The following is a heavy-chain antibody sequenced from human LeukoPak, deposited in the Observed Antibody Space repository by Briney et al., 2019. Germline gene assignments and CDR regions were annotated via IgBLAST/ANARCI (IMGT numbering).Heavy chain of an antibody. Sequence: GGSLRLSCAASGFTSSNYAMYWVRQAPGKGLEWVAVISYDGSNKYYADSVKGRFTISRDNSKNTLYLQMNSLRAEDTAVYYCARSYCSGSTCYAPEYWGQGTLVTVSS. CDR3: ARSYCSGSTCYAPEY. CDR1: GFTSSNYA. J-gene: IGHJ4*02. D-gene: IGHD2-2*01. V-gene: IGHV3-30*04. CDR2: ISYDGSNK.